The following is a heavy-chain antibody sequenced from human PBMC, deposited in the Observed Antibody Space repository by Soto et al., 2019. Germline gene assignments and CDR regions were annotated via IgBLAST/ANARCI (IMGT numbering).Heavy chain of an antibody. J-gene: IGHJ3*02. V-gene: IGHV3-53*01. Sequence: GGSLRLSCAASGFTVSSNYMSWVRQAPGKGLEWVSVIYSGGSTYYADSVKGRFTISRDNSKNTLYLQMNSLRAEDTAVYYCASGLAYCGGDCFFAFDIWGQGTMVTVSS. CDR2: IYSGGST. CDR1: GFTVSSNY. D-gene: IGHD2-21*02. CDR3: ASGLAYCGGDCFFAFDI.